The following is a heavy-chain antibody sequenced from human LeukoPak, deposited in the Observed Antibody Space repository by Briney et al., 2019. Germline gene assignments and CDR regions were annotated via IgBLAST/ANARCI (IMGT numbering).Heavy chain of an antibody. J-gene: IGHJ4*02. V-gene: IGHV3-74*01. D-gene: IGHD6-6*01. Sequence: PGGSLRLSCAASGFTFSSYWMHWVRQAPGKGLVWVSRINSDGSSTSYADSVKGRFTISRDNAKNTLYLQMSSLRAGDTAVYYCARVPPSSWSDYTFDYWGQGTLVTVSS. CDR1: GFTFSSYW. CDR2: INSDGSST. CDR3: ARVPPSSWSDYTFDY.